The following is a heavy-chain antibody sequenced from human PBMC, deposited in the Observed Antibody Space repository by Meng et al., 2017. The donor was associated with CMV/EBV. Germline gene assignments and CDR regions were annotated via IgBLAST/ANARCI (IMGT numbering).Heavy chain of an antibody. CDR2: IYYSGST. Sequence: SETLSLTCTLSGGSVSSGSYYWSWIRQPPGKGLEWIGYIYYSGSTNYNPSLKSRVTISVDTSKNQFSLKLSSVTAADTAVYYCARASITIFGVVIPNWFDPWGQGTLVTVSS. D-gene: IGHD3-3*01. J-gene: IGHJ5*02. CDR3: ARASITIFGVVIPNWFDP. CDR1: GGSVSSGSYY. V-gene: IGHV4-61*01.